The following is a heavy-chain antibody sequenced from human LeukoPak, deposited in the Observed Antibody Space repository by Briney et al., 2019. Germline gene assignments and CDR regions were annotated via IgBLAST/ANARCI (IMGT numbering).Heavy chain of an antibody. CDR3: ARGGGPLQSFDY. CDR2: IYHSGST. CDR1: GYSISSGYY. V-gene: IGHV4-38-2*02. D-gene: IGHD4-11*01. J-gene: IGHJ4*02. Sequence: PSETLSLTCTVSGYSISSGYYWGWIRPPPGKGLEWIGSIYHSGSTYYNPSLTSRVTISVDTSKNQFSLKLSSVTAADTAVYYCARGGGPLQSFDYWGQGTLVTVSS.